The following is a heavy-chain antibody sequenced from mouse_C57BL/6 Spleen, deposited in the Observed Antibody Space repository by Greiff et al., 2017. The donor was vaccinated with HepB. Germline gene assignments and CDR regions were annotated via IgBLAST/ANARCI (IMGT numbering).Heavy chain of an antibody. CDR1: GYTFTSYW. CDR3: ARDGTGY. CDR2: IYPGSGST. V-gene: IGHV1-55*01. Sequence: QVQLQQPGAELVKPGASVKMSCKASGYTFTSYWMTWVKRRPGQGLEWIGDIYPGSGSTNYNEKFKSKATLTVDTSSSTAYMQLSSLTAEDSAVYYCARDGTGYWGQGTTLTVSS. D-gene: IGHD4-1*01. J-gene: IGHJ2*01.